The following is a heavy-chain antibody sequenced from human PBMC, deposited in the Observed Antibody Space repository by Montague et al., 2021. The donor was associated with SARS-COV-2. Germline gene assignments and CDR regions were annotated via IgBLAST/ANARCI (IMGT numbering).Heavy chain of an antibody. Sequence: QSGAEVKKPGESLKISCKGSGYSFFTYWIGWVRQMLGKVVVWMGVIYPDDSDAQYTPSIAGQLTFSADKFVNTAYRQWDSLQASDTAIYYCERKGSTLIPFDHWGQGTPVTVSS. CDR3: ERKGSTLIPFDH. J-gene: IGHJ4*02. CDR2: IYPDDSDA. CDR1: GYSFFTYW. D-gene: IGHD5/OR15-5a*01. V-gene: IGHV5-51*01.